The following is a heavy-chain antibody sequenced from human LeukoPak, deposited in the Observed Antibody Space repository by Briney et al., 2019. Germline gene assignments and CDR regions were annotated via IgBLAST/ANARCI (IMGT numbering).Heavy chain of an antibody. J-gene: IGHJ4*02. CDR3: ARLRVAAAGDVMFDY. Sequence: GESLKISCKGSGYSFTSYWIGWVRQMPGKGLEWMGIIYPGDSDTRYSPSFQGQVTISADKSISTAYQQWSSLKASDTAMYYCARLRVAAAGDVMFDYWGQGTLVTVSS. V-gene: IGHV5-51*01. CDR2: IYPGDSDT. CDR1: GYSFTSYW. D-gene: IGHD6-13*01.